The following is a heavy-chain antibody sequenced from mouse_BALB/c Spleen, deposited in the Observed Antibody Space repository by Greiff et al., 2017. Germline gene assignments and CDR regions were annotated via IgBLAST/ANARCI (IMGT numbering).Heavy chain of an antibody. J-gene: IGHJ3*01. CDR1: GFTFSSYT. CDR3: ASYDGFSWFAY. V-gene: IGHV5-12-2*01. D-gene: IGHD2-3*01. CDR2: ISNGGGST. Sequence: DVMLVESGGGLVQPGGSLKLSCAASGFTFSSYTMSWVRQTPEKRLEWVAYISNGGGSTYYPDTVKGRFTISRDNAKNTLYLQMSSLKSEDTAMYYCASYDGFSWFAYWGQGTLVTVSA.